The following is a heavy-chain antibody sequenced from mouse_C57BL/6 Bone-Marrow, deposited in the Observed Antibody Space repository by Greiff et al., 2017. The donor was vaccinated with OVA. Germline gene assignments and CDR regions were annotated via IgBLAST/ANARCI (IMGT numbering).Heavy chain of an antibody. J-gene: IGHJ4*01. CDR3: TTFYDGSYYYAMDY. Sequence: VQLQQSGAELVRPGASVKLSCTASGFNIKDDYMHWVKQRPEQGLEWIGWIDPENGDTKYASKFQGKATITADTSSNTAYLQLSSLTSEDTAVYYCTTFYDGSYYYAMDYWGQGTSVTVSS. V-gene: IGHV14-4*01. CDR1: GFNIKDDY. CDR2: IDPENGDT. D-gene: IGHD2-3*01.